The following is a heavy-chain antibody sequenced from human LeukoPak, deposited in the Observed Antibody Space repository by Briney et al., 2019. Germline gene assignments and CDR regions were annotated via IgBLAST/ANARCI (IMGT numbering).Heavy chain of an antibody. CDR3: ARGGYSSSWPPTRWFDP. CDR1: GYTFTSYG. Sequence: GASVKVSCKASGYTFTSYGISWVRQAPGQGLEWMGWISAYNGNTNYAQKLQGRVTMITDTSTSTAYMELRSLRSDDTAMYYRARGGYSSSWPPTRWFDPWGQGTLVTVSS. CDR2: ISAYNGNT. V-gene: IGHV1-18*01. J-gene: IGHJ5*02. D-gene: IGHD6-13*01.